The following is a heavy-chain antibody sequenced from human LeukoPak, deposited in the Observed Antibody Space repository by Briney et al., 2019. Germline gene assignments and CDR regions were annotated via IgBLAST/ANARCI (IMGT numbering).Heavy chain of an antibody. CDR3: ARDQTILLWFGETINAFDI. V-gene: IGHV3-66*01. CDR2: IYSGGST. J-gene: IGHJ3*02. Sequence: GGSLRLSCAASGFTVSSNYMSWVRQAPGKGLEWVSVIYSGGSTYYADSVKGRFTISRDNSKNTLCLQMNSLRAEDTAVYYCARDQTILLWFGETINAFDIWGQGTMVTVSS. D-gene: IGHD3-10*01. CDR1: GFTVSSNY.